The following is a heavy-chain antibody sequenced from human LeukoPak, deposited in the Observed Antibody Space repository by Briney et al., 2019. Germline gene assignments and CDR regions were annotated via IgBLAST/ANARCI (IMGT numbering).Heavy chain of an antibody. D-gene: IGHD4-23*01. CDR3: ALRDYGGNPEANDY. Sequence: PRASVKVSCKASGGTFSSYAISWARQAPGQGLEWMGGIIPIFGTANYAQKFQGRVTITADESTSTAYMELSSLRSEDTAVYYCALRDYGGNPEANDYWGQGTLVTVSS. CDR2: IIPIFGTA. V-gene: IGHV1-69*13. CDR1: GGTFSSYA. J-gene: IGHJ4*02.